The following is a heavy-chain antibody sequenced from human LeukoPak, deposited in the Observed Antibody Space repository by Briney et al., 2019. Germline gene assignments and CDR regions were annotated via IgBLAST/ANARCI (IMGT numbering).Heavy chain of an antibody. CDR3: ARVGGDYYDSSGTIDY. J-gene: IGHJ4*02. V-gene: IGHV3-7*01. D-gene: IGHD3-22*01. Sequence: PGGSLRLSCAASGFTFSSYWMSWVRQAPGKGLEWVANIKQDGSEKYYVDSVKGRFTISRDNAKNSLYLQMNSLRAEDTAVYYCARVGGDYYDSSGTIDYWGQGTLVTVSS. CDR2: IKQDGSEK. CDR1: GFTFSSYW.